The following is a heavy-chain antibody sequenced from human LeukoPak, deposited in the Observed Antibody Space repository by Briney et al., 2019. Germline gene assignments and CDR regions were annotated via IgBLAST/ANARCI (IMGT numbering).Heavy chain of an antibody. J-gene: IGHJ4*02. V-gene: IGHV1-2*02. CDR2: INPNSGGT. D-gene: IGHD7-27*01. CDR3: ATRDASNWGYYFDY. Sequence: SVKVSCKASGYTFTGYYMHWVRQAPGQGLEWMGWINPNSGGTNYAQKFQGRVTMTRDTSISTAYMELSRLRSDDTAVYYCATRDASNWGYYFDYWGQGTLVTVSS. CDR1: GYTFTGYY.